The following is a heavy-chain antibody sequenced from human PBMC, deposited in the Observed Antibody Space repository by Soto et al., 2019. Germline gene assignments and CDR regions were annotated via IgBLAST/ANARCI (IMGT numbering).Heavy chain of an antibody. Sequence: QLQLQESGPRLGKSSETLSLTCTVSGGSISSYYWGGIRQSPGRGREGIGNVHYRGTTNYNPSLKSRFAMSLDSSKRQFSLTLNSVTAADTAVYYCARGTALIYGDYPGAGYFDFWGQGIQVTVSS. V-gene: IGHV4-59*01. CDR3: ARGTALIYGDYPGAGYFDF. J-gene: IGHJ4*02. CDR2: VHYRGTT. CDR1: GGSISSYY. D-gene: IGHD4-17*01.